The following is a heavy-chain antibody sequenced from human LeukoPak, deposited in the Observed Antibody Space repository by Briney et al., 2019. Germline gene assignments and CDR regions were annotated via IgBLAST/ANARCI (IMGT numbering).Heavy chain of an antibody. CDR2: IYSSGNT. Sequence: PSETLSLTCTVSGASITNSYWNWVRQPPGKGLEWIGHIYSSGNTNYNPSLKSRVTISLDVSKNQFSLKLTSVTAADTAVYYCANSYDGKIVPFDNWGQGALVAVSS. V-gene: IGHV4-4*09. D-gene: IGHD4-23*01. CDR3: ANSYDGKIVPFDN. CDR1: GASITNSY. J-gene: IGHJ4*02.